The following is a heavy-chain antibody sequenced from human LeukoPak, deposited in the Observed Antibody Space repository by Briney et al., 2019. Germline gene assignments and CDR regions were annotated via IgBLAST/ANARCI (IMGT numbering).Heavy chain of an antibody. J-gene: IGHJ3*02. Sequence: PGGSLRLSCAASGFTFSSYAMHWVRQAPGKGLEWVAVISYDGSNKYYADSVKGRFTISRDNSKNTLYLQMNSLRAEDTAVYYCARAYYGSGSWAFDIWGQGTMVTVSS. CDR3: ARAYYGSGSWAFDI. D-gene: IGHD3-10*01. V-gene: IGHV3-30*04. CDR1: GFTFSSYA. CDR2: ISYDGSNK.